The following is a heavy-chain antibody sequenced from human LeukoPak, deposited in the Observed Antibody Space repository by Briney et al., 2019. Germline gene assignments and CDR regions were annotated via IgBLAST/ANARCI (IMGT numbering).Heavy chain of an antibody. V-gene: IGHV1-69*06. D-gene: IGHD3-3*02. CDR2: IIPIFGTA. J-gene: IGHJ4*02. CDR3: ARGPSTVSSFYEH. CDR1: GGTFSSYA. Sequence: GASVKVSCKASGGTFSSYAISWVRQAPGQGLEWMGGIIPIFGTANYAQKLQGRVTITADKSTRTVYMELSSLRSEDTAVYYCARGPSTVSSFYEHWGQGTLVTVSS.